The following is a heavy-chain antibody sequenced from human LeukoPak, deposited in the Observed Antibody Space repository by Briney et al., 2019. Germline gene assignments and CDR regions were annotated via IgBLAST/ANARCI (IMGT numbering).Heavy chain of an antibody. J-gene: IGHJ4*02. CDR1: GFTFSSYA. Sequence: GGSLRLSCAASGFTFSSYAMSWVRQAPGKGLEWVSAISGSGGSTYYADSVKGRFTISRDNSKNTLYLQMNSLRAEDTAVYYCAKSLGNDFCSGYDSDGGQGTLVTVSS. CDR3: AKSLGNDFCSGYDSD. V-gene: IGHV3-23*01. CDR2: ISGSGGST. D-gene: IGHD3-3*01.